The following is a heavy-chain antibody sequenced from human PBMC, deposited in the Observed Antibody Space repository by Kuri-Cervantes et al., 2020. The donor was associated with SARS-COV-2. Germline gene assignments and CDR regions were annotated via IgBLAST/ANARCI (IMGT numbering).Heavy chain of an antibody. CDR1: GGSFSGYY. V-gene: IGHV4-34*01. D-gene: IGHD2-8*01. CDR3: AKRGGYCTNGVCYPRGGWFDP. Sequence: GSLRLSCAVYGGSFSGYYWSRIRQPPGKGLEWIGEINHSGSTNYNPSLKSRVTTSVDTSKNQFSLKLSSVTAADTAVYYCAKRGGYCTNGVCYPRGGWFDPWGQGTLVTVSS. J-gene: IGHJ5*02. CDR2: INHSGST.